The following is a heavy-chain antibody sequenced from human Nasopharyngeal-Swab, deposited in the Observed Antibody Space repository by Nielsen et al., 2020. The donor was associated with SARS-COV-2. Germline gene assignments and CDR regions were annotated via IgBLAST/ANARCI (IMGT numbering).Heavy chain of an antibody. CDR1: GFTFDDYG. CDR3: ARDLRHWLSYIGGTSDDY. Sequence: GGSLRLSCAASGFTFDDYGMSWVRQVPGKGLEWVSGISWNGGSTAYTDSVKGRFTISRDNAKNSLYLQMNSLRDEDTAVYYCARDLRHWLSYIGGTSDDYWGQGTLVTVSS. CDR2: ISWNGGST. V-gene: IGHV3-20*04. J-gene: IGHJ4*02. D-gene: IGHD3-9*01.